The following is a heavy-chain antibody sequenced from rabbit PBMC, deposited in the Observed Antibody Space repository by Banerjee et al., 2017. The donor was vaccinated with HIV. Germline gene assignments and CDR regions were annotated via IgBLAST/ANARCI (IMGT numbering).Heavy chain of an antibody. D-gene: IGHD3-1*01. J-gene: IGHJ4*01. CDR3: ARDVASVTGWGFNL. CDR2: INTSSGNN. V-gene: IGHV1S45*01. Sequence: QEQLVESGGDLVKPEGSLTLTCTASGFSFSNKYVMCWVRQAPGKGLEWIACINTSSGNNVSASWKKRRFTTKKSSSTTVTQKITSLTAEATASYFCARDVASVTGWGFNLWGPGTLVTVS. CDR1: GFSFSNKYV.